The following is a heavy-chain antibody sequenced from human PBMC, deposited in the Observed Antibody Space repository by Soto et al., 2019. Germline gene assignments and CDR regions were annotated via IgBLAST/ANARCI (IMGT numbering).Heavy chain of an antibody. CDR1: GFTFNSFS. Sequence: VQLVESGGGLVQPGGSLRLSCAASGFTFNSFSMIWVRQLPGRGLEWVSYISDNRRTRYYGDSVEGRFTVSRDNARNSLSLQMNRLRVEYTGSYYCARLAGSSLEWRFFAFWGQGTLVTVSS. D-gene: IGHD1-1*01. J-gene: IGHJ4*02. CDR2: ISDNRRTR. CDR3: ARLAGSSLEWRFFAF. V-gene: IGHV3-48*01.